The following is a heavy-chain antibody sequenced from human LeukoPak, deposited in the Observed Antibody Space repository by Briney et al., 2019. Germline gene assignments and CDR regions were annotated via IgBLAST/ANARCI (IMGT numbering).Heavy chain of an antibody. V-gene: IGHV4-34*01. CDR1: GGSFSGYY. D-gene: IGHD6-13*01. CDR2: INHSGTT. J-gene: IGHJ5*02. CDR3: ARVAAAGRNWFDP. Sequence: PSETLSLTCAVYGGSFSGYYWSWIRQPPGKGLEWIGEINHSGTTNYNPSLKGRVTISVDTSKNQFSLKLSSVTAADTAVYYCARVAAAGRNWFDPWGQGTLVTVSS.